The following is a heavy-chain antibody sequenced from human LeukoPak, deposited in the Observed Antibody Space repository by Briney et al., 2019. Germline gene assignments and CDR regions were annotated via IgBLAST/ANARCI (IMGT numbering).Heavy chain of an antibody. CDR1: GFTVSSNY. Sequence: PGGSLRLSCAVSGFTVSSNYFSWDRQAPGKGLEWVSVIYTEGTTYYADSVKGRFTISRDNSKNTVYLQMNSLRVEDTAVYYCASEGDWGQGTLVTVSS. D-gene: IGHD3-16*01. CDR2: IYTEGTT. V-gene: IGHV3-66*02. J-gene: IGHJ4*02. CDR3: ASEGD.